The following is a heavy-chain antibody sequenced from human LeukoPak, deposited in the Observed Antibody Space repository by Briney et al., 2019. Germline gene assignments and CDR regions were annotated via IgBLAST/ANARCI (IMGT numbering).Heavy chain of an antibody. Sequence: SVKVSCKASGGTFSNYAISWVRQAPGQGLEWLGGIIPMFSTANYAQKFQGRVTITTDEATTTAYMELISLRSEDTAVYYCVRRQALRGRHRAFDPWGQGTLVTVTS. CDR3: VRRQALRGRHRAFDP. CDR1: GGTFSNYA. D-gene: IGHD6-25*01. CDR2: IIPMFSTA. V-gene: IGHV1-69*05. J-gene: IGHJ5*02.